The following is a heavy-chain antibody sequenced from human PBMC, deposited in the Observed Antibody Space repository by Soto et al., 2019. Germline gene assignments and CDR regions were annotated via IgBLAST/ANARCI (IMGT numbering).Heavy chain of an antibody. CDR2: IYHSGST. CDR1: GYSISSGYY. CDR3: ARVLVGAIIPFDY. J-gene: IGHJ4*02. V-gene: IGHV4-38-2*01. D-gene: IGHD1-26*01. Sequence: SETLSLTCAVSGYSISSGYYWGWIRQPPGKGLEWIGSIYHSGSTYYNPSLKSRVTISVDTSKNQFSLKLSSVTAADTAVYYCARVLVGAIIPFDYWGQGTLVTVSS.